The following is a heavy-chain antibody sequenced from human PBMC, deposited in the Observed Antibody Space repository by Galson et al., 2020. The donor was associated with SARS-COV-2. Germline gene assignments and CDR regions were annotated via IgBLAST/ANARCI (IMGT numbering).Heavy chain of an antibody. D-gene: IGHD3-22*01. CDR3: AKRDDSSGYPYYFDY. V-gene: IGHV3-23*01. J-gene: IGHJ4*02. CDR2: IGGSGGST. CDR1: GFTFSNYA. Sequence: GGSLRLSCAASGFTFSNYAMSWVRQAPGKGLEWVSAIGGSGGSTYYADSVKGRFTISRDNSKHTLYLQMNSLRAEDTAVYYCAKRDDSSGYPYYFDYWGQGTLVTVS.